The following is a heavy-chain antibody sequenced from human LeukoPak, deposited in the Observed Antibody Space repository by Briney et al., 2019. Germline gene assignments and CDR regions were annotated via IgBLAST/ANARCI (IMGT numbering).Heavy chain of an antibody. J-gene: IGHJ3*02. CDR3: ARAPANGDYLGALDI. V-gene: IGHV4-30-4*01. D-gene: IGHD4-17*01. CDR1: GGSISSGDYY. CDR2: ICYSGST. Sequence: SETLSLTCTVSGGSISSGDYYWSWIRQPPGKGLEWIGYICYSGSTYYNPSLKSRVTISVDTSKNQFSLKLSSVTAADTAVYYCARAPANGDYLGALDIWGQGTMVTVSS.